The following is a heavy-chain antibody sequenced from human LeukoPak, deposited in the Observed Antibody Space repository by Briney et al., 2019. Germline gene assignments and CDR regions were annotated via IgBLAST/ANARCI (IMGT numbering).Heavy chain of an antibody. D-gene: IGHD3-22*01. CDR2: ISWDGGST. CDR1: GFTFDDYA. Sequence: GGSLRLSCAASGFTFDDYAMHWVRQAPGKGLEWVSLISWDGGSTHYADSVKGRFTISRDNSKNSLYLQMNSLRAEDTALYYCAKGRGYYYDSSGYFDYWGQGTLVTVSS. V-gene: IGHV3-43D*03. J-gene: IGHJ4*02. CDR3: AKGRGYYYDSSGYFDY.